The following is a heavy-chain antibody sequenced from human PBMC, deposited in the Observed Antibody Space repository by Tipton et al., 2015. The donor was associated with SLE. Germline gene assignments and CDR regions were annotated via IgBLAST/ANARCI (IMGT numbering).Heavy chain of an antibody. J-gene: IGHJ6*03. CDR1: GFTFSSYA. V-gene: IGHV3-30-3*02. CDR2: ISYDGSNK. Sequence: SLRLSCAASGFTFSSYAMHWVRQAPGKGLEWVAVISYDGSNKYYADSVKGRFTISRDNSKNTLYLQMNSLRAEDTAVYYCAKKESYGDYGYYYYFMDVWGKGTTVTVSS. D-gene: IGHD4-17*01. CDR3: AKKESYGDYGYYYYFMDV.